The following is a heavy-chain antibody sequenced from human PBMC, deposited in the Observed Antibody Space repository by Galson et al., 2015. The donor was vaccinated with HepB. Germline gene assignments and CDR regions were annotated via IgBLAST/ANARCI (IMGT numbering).Heavy chain of an antibody. CDR2: FYASGSS. V-gene: IGHV4-4*09. J-gene: IGHJ4*02. Sequence: SETLSLTCTVSGGSISSYHWGWIRQPPRKGREWIGYFYASGSSNWNPSLKSRVTMSVDTSKNQLSLRLSSATAADTAVYYCARSLSGYDSGDLGGQGTLVTVSS. D-gene: IGHD5-12*01. CDR3: ARSLSGYDSGDL. CDR1: GGSISSYH.